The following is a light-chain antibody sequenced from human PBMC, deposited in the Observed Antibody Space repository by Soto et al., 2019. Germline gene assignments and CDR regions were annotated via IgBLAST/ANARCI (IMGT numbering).Light chain of an antibody. V-gene: IGLV2-14*01. CDR2: EVN. J-gene: IGLJ2*01. CDR3: TSWTTSTTMI. CDR1: SSDIGAYNF. Sequence: QSALTQPASVSGSPGQSITISCTGTSSDIGAYNFVSWYQQHPGKAPKLMLYEVNIRPSGVSNRFSGSKSGNTASLTISGLQAEDEADYYCTSWTTSTTMIFGGGTKLTV.